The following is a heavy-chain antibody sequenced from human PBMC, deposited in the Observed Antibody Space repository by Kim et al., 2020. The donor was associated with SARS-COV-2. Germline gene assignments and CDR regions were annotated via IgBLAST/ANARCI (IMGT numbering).Heavy chain of an antibody. V-gene: IGHV3-7*03. CDR2: IKQDGSEK. Sequence: GGSLRLSCAASGFTFSSYWMSWVRQAPGKGLEWVANIKQDGSEKYYVDSVKGRFTISRDNAKNSLYLQMNSLRAEDTAVYYCARVRVPSSGWYGYFDYWGQGTLVTVSS. J-gene: IGHJ4*03. CDR3: ARVRVPSSGWYGYFDY. CDR1: GFTFSSYW. D-gene: IGHD6-19*01.